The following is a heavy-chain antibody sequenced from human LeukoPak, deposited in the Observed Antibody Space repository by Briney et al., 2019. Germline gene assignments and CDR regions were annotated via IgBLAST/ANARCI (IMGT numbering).Heavy chain of an antibody. V-gene: IGHV3-48*01. CDR2: ISSSSSTI. D-gene: IGHD3-3*01. CDR3: AREWVIDFWSGSPKYYFDY. J-gene: IGHJ4*02. CDR1: GFTFSSYA. Sequence: GGSLRLSCAASGFTFSSYAMHWVRRAPGKGLEWVSYISSSSSTIYYADSVKGRFTISRDNAKNSLYLQMNSLRAEDTAVYYCAREWVIDFWSGSPKYYFDYWGQGTLVTVSS.